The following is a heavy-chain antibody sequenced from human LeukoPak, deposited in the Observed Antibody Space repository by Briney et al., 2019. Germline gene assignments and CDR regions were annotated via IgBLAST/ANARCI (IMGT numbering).Heavy chain of an antibody. CDR2: ISGSGGST. Sequence: GGSLRLSCAASGFTFSSYAMSWVRQAPGKGLEWVSAISGSGGSTYYADSVKGRFTISRDNSKNTLYLQMNRLRAEDTAVYYCAKGDCSGGSCYYYYYMDVWGKGTTVTVSS. J-gene: IGHJ6*03. V-gene: IGHV3-23*01. D-gene: IGHD2-15*01. CDR3: AKGDCSGGSCYYYYYMDV. CDR1: GFTFSSYA.